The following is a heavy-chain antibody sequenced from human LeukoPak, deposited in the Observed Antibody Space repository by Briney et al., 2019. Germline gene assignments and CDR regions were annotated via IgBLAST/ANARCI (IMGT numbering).Heavy chain of an antibody. V-gene: IGHV1-69*13. CDR2: IIPIFGTA. Sequence: SVKVSCKASGGTFSSYAISWVRQAPGQGLEWMGGIIPIFGTANYAQKFQGRVTITADESTSTAYMELSSLRSEDTAVYYCARDQEDRSSTSCNYFGLYYYYGMDVWGQGTTVTVSS. CDR3: ARDQEDRSSTSCNYFGLYYYYGMDV. CDR1: GGTFSSYA. J-gene: IGHJ6*02. D-gene: IGHD2-2*01.